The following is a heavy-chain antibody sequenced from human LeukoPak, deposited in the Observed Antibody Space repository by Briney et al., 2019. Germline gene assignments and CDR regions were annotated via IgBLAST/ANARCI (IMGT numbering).Heavy chain of an antibody. CDR2: IYYSGST. CDR3: AREPCGGDCYSGYFDY. D-gene: IGHD2-21*02. V-gene: IGHV4-59*01. CDR1: GGSISSYY. Sequence: SETLSLTCTVSGGSISSYYWSWIGQPPGKGLEWIGYIYYSGSTNYNPSLKSRVTISVDTSKNQFSLKLSSVTAADTAVYYCAREPCGGDCYSGYFDYWGQGTLVTVSS. J-gene: IGHJ4*02.